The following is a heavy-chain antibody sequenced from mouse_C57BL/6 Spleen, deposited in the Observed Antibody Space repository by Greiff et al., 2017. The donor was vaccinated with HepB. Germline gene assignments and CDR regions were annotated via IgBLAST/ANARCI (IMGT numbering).Heavy chain of an antibody. CDR2: ILPGSGST. Sequence: VQRVESGAELMKPGASVKLSCKATGYTFTGYWIEWVKQRPGHGLEWIGEILPGSGSTNYNEKFKGKATFTADTSSNTAYMQLSSLTTEDSAIYYCARDTYYYGSSHWYFDVWGTGTTVTVSS. CDR3: ARDTYYYGSSHWYFDV. CDR1: GYTFTGYW. V-gene: IGHV1-9*01. D-gene: IGHD1-1*01. J-gene: IGHJ1*03.